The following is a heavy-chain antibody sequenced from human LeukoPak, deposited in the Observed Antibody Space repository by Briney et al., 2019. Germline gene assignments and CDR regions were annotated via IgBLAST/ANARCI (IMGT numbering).Heavy chain of an antibody. V-gene: IGHV4-39*01. D-gene: IGHD6-19*01. CDR1: GGSISSSSYY. CDR2: IYYSGST. CDR3: ARHLRPLGCGWYAFDY. Sequence: SETLSLTCTVSGGSISSSSYYWGWIRQPPGKGLEWIGSIYYSGSTYYNPSLKSRVTISVDTSKNQFSLKLSSVTAADTAVYYCARHLRPLGCGWYAFDYWGQGTLVTVSS. J-gene: IGHJ4*02.